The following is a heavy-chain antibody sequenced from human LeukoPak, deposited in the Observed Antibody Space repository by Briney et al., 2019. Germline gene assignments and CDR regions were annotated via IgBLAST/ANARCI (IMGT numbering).Heavy chain of an antibody. CDR3: TKVASMTTVTTRYFDY. CDR1: GFTFSSYW. V-gene: IGHV3-7*03. Sequence: GGSLRLSCAASGFTFSSYWMSWVRQAPGKGLEWVANIKQDGSEKYYVDSVKGRFTISRDNAKNSLYLQMNSLRAEDTAVYYCTKVASMTTVTTRYFDYWGQGTLVTVSS. D-gene: IGHD4-4*01. J-gene: IGHJ4*02. CDR2: IKQDGSEK.